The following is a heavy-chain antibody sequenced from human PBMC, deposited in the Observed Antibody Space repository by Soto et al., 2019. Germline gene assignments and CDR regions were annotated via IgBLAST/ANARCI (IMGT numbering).Heavy chain of an antibody. V-gene: IGHV1-69*04. CDR1: GGTFSSYT. CDR2: IIPILGIA. J-gene: IGHJ4*02. Sequence: ASVKVSCKASGGTFSSYTISWVRQAPGQGLEWMGRIIPILGIANYAQKFQGRVTITADKSTSTAYMELSSLRSEDTAAYFCATEALNSTSYDTYFDFWGQGTLVTVSS. CDR3: ATEALNSTSYDTYFDF. D-gene: IGHD3-9*01.